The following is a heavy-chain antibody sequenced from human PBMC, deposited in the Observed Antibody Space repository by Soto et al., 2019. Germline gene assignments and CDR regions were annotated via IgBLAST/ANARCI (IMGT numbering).Heavy chain of an antibody. CDR3: ARDRVEYYYDSSGYWPDY. CDR1: GFTFSSYG. V-gene: IGHV3-33*01. Sequence: PGGSLRLSCAASGFTFSSYGMHWVRQAPGKGLEWVAVIWYDGSNKYYADSVKGRFTISRDNSKNTLYLQMNSLRAEDTAVYYCARDRVEYYYDSSGYWPDYCGQGTLVTVSS. CDR2: IWYDGSNK. D-gene: IGHD3-22*01. J-gene: IGHJ4*02.